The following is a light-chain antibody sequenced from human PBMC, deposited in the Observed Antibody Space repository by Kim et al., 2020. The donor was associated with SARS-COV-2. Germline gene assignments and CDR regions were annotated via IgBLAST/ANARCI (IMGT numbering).Light chain of an antibody. Sequence: EKVMTQSPATLSVSPGERVTLSCRASQSVGSNLAWYQQKPGQTPRLLIYGVSTRATDIPARFTGSGSGTEFTLTVSSLQSEDFGVYYCQQYNNWLWTFGQGTKVDIK. CDR3: QQYNNWLWT. CDR2: GVS. CDR1: QSVGSN. V-gene: IGKV3-15*01. J-gene: IGKJ1*01.